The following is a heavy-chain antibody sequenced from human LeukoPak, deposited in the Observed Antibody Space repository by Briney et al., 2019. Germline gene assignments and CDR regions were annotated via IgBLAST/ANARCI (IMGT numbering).Heavy chain of an antibody. CDR2: INPNSGDT. V-gene: IGHV1-2*02. Sequence: ASVKVSCKASGYTFTGYYMRWVRQAPGQGLEWMGWINPNSGDTNYAQKFQGRVTMTGDTSISTAYMELSRLRSDDTAVYYCARDFSTMIVHLGYFDCWGQGTLVTVSS. CDR1: GYTFTGYY. D-gene: IGHD3-22*01. CDR3: ARDFSTMIVHLGYFDC. J-gene: IGHJ4*02.